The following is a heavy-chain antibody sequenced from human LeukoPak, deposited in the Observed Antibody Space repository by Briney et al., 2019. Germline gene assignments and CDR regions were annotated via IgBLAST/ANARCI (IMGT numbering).Heavy chain of an antibody. CDR2: ISANGGET. CDR1: GFTFSIYA. CDR3: AKRYYDFPLDY. Sequence: GGSLRLSCAASGFTFSIYAMNWVRQAPGKGLEWVSSISANGGETHYADSVKGRLPISRDNSKNTLYLQINNPRVEDTAVYYCAKRYYDFPLDYWGQGTLVTVSS. J-gene: IGHJ4*02. V-gene: IGHV3-23*01. D-gene: IGHD3-3*01.